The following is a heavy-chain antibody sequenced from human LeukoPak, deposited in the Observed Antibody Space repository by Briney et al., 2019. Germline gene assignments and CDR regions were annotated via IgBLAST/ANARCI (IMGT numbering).Heavy chain of an antibody. V-gene: IGHV4-4*07. Sequence: ASETLSLTCTVSGGSISSYYWSWIRQPAGKGLEWIGRIYTSGSTNYNPSLKSRVTMSVDTSKNQFSLKLSSVTAADTAVYYCASLGDDYGDYSLDYWGQGTLVTVSS. J-gene: IGHJ4*02. CDR1: GGSISSYY. D-gene: IGHD4-17*01. CDR2: IYTSGST. CDR3: ASLGDDYGDYSLDY.